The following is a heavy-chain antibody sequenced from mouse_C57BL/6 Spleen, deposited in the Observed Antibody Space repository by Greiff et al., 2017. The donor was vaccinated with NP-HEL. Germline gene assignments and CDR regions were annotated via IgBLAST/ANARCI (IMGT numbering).Heavy chain of an antibody. Sequence: EVKLMESEGGLVQPGSSMKLSCTASGFTFSDYYMAWVRQVPEKGLEWVANINYDGSSTYYLDSLKSRFIISRDNAKNILYLQMSSLKSEDTATYYCAREGDYYEGYYYAMDYWGQGTSVTVSS. CDR3: AREGDYYEGYYYAMDY. CDR1: GFTFSDYY. V-gene: IGHV5-16*01. D-gene: IGHD1-1*01. J-gene: IGHJ4*01. CDR2: INYDGSST.